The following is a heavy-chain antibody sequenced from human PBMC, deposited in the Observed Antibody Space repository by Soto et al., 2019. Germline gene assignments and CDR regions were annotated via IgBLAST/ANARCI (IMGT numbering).Heavy chain of an antibody. CDR1: GFTFSSSW. CDR2: IKEDGSEK. Sequence: PGGSLRLSCAASGFTFSSSWMSWVRQAPGKGLEWVAAIKEDGSEKYYVDFVKGRFTISRDNVENSLYLQMNSLRGEDTAVYFCERDRGYTSYDYWGLGTLVTVPS. J-gene: IGHJ4*02. D-gene: IGHD5-18*01. CDR3: ERDRGYTSYDY. V-gene: IGHV3-7*01.